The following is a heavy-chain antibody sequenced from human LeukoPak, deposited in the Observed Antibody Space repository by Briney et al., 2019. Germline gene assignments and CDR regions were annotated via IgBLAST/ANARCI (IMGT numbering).Heavy chain of an antibody. Sequence: GGSLRLSCAASGFTFSDYYMTWIRQAPGKGLEWVSYISTSGSTIYYADSVKGRFTISRDNAKNSLYLQMNSLRAEDTAVYYCARDVIGSWRTRFYPWGQGTLVTVSS. CDR3: ARDVIGSWRTRFYP. CDR1: GFTFSDYY. CDR2: ISTSGSTI. J-gene: IGHJ5*02. D-gene: IGHD1-26*01. V-gene: IGHV3-11*01.